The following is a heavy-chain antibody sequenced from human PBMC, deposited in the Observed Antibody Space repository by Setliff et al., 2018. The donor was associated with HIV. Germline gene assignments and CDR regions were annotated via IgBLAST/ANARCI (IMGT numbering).Heavy chain of an antibody. J-gene: IGHJ4*02. CDR3: AGGPGTTSIDY. Sequence: SETLSLTCSVSGDSISGHYWSWIRQPPGKGLEWIGEINHSGSTNYNMSLWSRVTISLDASRNQFSLELISVTAADTAVYYCAGGPGTTSIDYWAQGTLVTVSS. V-gene: IGHV4-34*01. CDR1: GDSISGHY. CDR2: INHSGST. D-gene: IGHD1-26*01.